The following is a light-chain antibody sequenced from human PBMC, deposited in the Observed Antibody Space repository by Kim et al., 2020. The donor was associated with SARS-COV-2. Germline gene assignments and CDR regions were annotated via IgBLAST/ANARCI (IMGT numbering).Light chain of an antibody. CDR1: QNIGSW. CDR2: QAS. CDR3: QQSHAYPYT. J-gene: IGKJ2*01. Sequence: SASVGDRVTITCRASQNIGSWLAWYQQKAGKPPNLLIYQASSLESGVPSKFSGSGSGTEFSVTISSLQPDDFATYYCQQSHAYPYTFGQGTKLEI. V-gene: IGKV1-5*03.